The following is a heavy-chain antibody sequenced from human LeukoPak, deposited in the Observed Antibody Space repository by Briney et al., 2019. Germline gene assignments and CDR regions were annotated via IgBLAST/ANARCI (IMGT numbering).Heavy chain of an antibody. J-gene: IGHJ6*03. D-gene: IGHD1-26*01. V-gene: IGHV3-30*02. CDR1: GFTFSGFG. Sequence: GGSLRLSCAASGFTFSGFGMHWVRQAPGKGLEWGAFIRYDGSNKYYADSVKGRFTISRDNSKNTLFLQMNSLRAEDTAVYSCAKDPGELSRGYYMDVWGKGTTVTVSS. CDR3: AKDPGELSRGYYMDV. CDR2: IRYDGSNK.